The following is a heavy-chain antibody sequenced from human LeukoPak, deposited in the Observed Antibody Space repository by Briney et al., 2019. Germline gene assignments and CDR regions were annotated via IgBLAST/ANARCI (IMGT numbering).Heavy chain of an antibody. J-gene: IGHJ4*02. CDR2: VSGSGDSP. V-gene: IGHV3-23*01. D-gene: IGHD6-19*01. CDR3: AKDVGEQWLVMYYFDY. CDR1: GFTFSSYA. Sequence: GGSLRLSCAASGFTFSSYAMTWVRQAPGKGLEWVSSVSGSGDSPYYADSVKGRFTISRDNSKNTLYLQMNSLRAEDTAVYYCAKDVGEQWLVMYYFDYWGQGTLVTVSS.